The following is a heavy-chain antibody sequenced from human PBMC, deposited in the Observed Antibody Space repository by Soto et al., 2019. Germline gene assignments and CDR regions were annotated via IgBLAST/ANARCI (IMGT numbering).Heavy chain of an antibody. J-gene: IGHJ4*02. Sequence: TGGSLRLSCAASGFTFSNAWMSWVRQSPGKGLEWVGRIKSKTDGGTTDYAAPVKGRFTISRDDSKNTLYLQMNSLKTEDTAVYYCTTDGSIPGYSSGWWGRPLDYWSQGTLVTVSS. V-gene: IGHV3-15*01. CDR3: TTDGSIPGYSSGWWGRPLDY. CDR2: IKSKTDGGTT. CDR1: GFTFSNAW. D-gene: IGHD6-19*01.